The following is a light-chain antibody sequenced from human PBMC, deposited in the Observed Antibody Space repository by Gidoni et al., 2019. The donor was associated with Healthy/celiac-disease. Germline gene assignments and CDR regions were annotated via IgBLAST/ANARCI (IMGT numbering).Light chain of an antibody. CDR2: AAS. Sequence: DIQMTQSPSSLSASVGDRVTITCRASQSIRSYLNWYKQKPGKAPKLLIYAASSLQSGVPSRFSGSGSGTDFTLTISSLQPEDFATYYCQQSYSTPSITCGQGTRLEIK. V-gene: IGKV1-39*01. CDR3: QQSYSTPSIT. CDR1: QSIRSY. J-gene: IGKJ5*01.